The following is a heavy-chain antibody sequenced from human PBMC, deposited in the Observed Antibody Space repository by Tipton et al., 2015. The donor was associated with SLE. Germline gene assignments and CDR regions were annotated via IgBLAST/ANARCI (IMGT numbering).Heavy chain of an antibody. CDR3: ARLNMDTDF. J-gene: IGHJ4*02. V-gene: IGHV4-30-2*03. Sequence: TLSLTCAVSGGSISSGGYSWSWIRQPPGKGLEWMGSLYHGGSIYHKPSLKSRVIISGDTSKNQFSLELTSVIDADTAVYYCARLNMDTDFWGQGTLVTVSS. CDR1: GGSISSGGYS. D-gene: IGHD5-18*01. CDR2: LYHGGSI.